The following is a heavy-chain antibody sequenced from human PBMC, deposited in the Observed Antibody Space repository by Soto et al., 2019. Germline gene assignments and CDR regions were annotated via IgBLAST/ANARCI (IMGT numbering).Heavy chain of an antibody. CDR1: GGSISSSSYY. D-gene: IGHD3-3*01. J-gene: IGHJ3*02. CDR2: IYYSGST. V-gene: IGHV4-39*01. CDR3: ARSGITIFGVVGAFDI. Sequence: PSETLSLTCTVSGGSISSSSYYWGWIRQPPGKGLEWIGSIYYSGSTYYNPSLKSRVTISVDTSKNQFSLKLSSVTAADTAVYYCARSGITIFGVVGAFDIWGQGTMVTVSS.